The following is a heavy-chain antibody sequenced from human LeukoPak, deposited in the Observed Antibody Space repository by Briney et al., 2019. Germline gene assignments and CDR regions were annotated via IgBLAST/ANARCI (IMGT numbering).Heavy chain of an antibody. CDR2: ISSSSTI. D-gene: IGHD3-3*01. V-gene: IGHV3-69-1*01. J-gene: IGHJ4*02. CDR1: GFTFSNAW. CDR3: ARERQNKDFWSGGDY. Sequence: PGGSLRLSCAASGFTFSNAWMSWVRQAPGKGLEWVSYISSSSTIYYADSVKGRFTISRDNAKNSLYLQMNTLRPEDTAVYYCARERQNKDFWSGGDYWGQGTLVTVSS.